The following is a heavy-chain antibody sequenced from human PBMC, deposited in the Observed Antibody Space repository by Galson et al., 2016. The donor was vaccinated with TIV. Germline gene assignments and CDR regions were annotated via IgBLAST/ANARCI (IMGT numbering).Heavy chain of an antibody. J-gene: IGHJ4*02. D-gene: IGHD5-12*01. V-gene: IGHV3-23*01. CDR1: GFTFSSFA. CDR2: ISAGGGRT. CDR3: AKMDRSGFGYVRRFDF. Sequence: SLRLSCAASGFTFSSFAMTWVRQAPGKGLEWVSRISAGGGRTDYADSVKGRFTISRDNPKNTLYLQMSSLRADDTAVYFCAKMDRSGFGYVRRFDFWGQGTLATVSS.